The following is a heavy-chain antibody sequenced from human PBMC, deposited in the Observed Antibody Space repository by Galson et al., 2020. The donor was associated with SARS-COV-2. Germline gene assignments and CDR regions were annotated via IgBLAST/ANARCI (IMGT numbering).Heavy chain of an antibody. D-gene: IGHD3-10*01. J-gene: IGHJ4*02. CDR2: ISSSSSYT. CDR3: ASVNNWYYVDY. Sequence: GESLKISCAASGFTFSDYYMSWIRQAPGKGLECISYISSSSSYTNYADSVKGRFTISRDNAKNSLFLQMNSLRAEDTAVYYCASVNNWYYVDYWGQGALVTVSS. CDR1: GFTFSDYY. V-gene: IGHV3-11*06.